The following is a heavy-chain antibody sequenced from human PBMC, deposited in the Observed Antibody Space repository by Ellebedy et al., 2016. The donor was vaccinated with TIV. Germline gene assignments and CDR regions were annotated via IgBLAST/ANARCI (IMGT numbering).Heavy chain of an antibody. CDR3: ARGSTMVRGVIIRFWFDP. V-gene: IGHV1-46*01. J-gene: IGHJ5*02. Sequence: ASVKVSXXASGYTFTSYYMHWVRQAPGQGLEWMGIINPSGGSTSYAQKFQGRVTMTRDTSTSTVYMELSSLRSEDTAVYYCARGSTMVRGVIIRFWFDPWGQGTLVTVSS. CDR2: INPSGGST. D-gene: IGHD3-10*01. CDR1: GYTFTSYY.